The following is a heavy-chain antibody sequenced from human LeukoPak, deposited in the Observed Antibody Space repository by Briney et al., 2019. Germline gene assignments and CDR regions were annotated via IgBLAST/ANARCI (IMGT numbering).Heavy chain of an antibody. J-gene: IGHJ6*03. V-gene: IGHV4-61*02. CDR1: GGSISSGSYY. CDR2: IYASGTT. CDR3: ARGAYYYYYMDV. Sequence: PSETLSLTCTVSGGSISSGSYYWNWIRQPAGKGLEWIGRIYASGTTNYNPSLKSRVTISVDTSKNQFSLKLSSVTAADTAVYYCARGAYYYYYMDVWGKGTTVTVSS.